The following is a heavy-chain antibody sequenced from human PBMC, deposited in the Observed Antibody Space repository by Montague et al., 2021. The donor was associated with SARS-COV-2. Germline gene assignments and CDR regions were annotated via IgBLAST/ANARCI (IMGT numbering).Heavy chain of an antibody. CDR3: ARDAGGNFPTSFDY. CDR2: IYSGGST. CDR1: GFTVSSNY. V-gene: IGHV3-53*01. D-gene: IGHD4-23*01. Sequence: SLRLSCVASGFTVSSNYMSWVRQAPGKGLEWVSVIYSGGSTYYADSVTGRFTISRDNYKNTLYLQMNSLRAEDTAVYYCARDAGGNFPTSFDYWGQGTLVTVSS. J-gene: IGHJ4*02.